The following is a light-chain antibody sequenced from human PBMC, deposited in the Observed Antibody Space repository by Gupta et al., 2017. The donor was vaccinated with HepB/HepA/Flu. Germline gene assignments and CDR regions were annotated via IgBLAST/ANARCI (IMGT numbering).Light chain of an antibody. CDR3: QQYNNWPPCS. CDR2: GAA. Sequence: EIVMTQSPANLSVSPGERATLSCRASQSVSSNLAWYQQKPGQAPRLLIYGAATRATGIPARCSGSGSGTEFTLTISSLQSEDFAVYYCQQYNNWPPCSFGQGTKLKIK. J-gene: IGKJ2*04. V-gene: IGKV3-15*01. CDR1: QSVSSN.